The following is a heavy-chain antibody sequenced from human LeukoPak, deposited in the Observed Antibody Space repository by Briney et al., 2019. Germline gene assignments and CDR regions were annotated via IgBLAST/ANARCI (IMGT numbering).Heavy chain of an antibody. CDR2: IYYSGSI. Sequence: SETLSLTCTVSGGSINSYYWGWIRQPPGKGLEWIGSIYYSGSIYYNPSLKSRVTISVDTSKNQFSLRLSSVTAADTAVYYCARQILFRSERWLQFFDYWGQGTLVTVSS. J-gene: IGHJ4*02. D-gene: IGHD5-24*01. CDR1: GGSINSYY. V-gene: IGHV4-39*01. CDR3: ARQILFRSERWLQFFDY.